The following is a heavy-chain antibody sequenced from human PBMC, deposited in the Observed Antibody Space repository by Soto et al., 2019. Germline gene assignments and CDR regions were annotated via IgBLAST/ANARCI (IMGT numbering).Heavy chain of an antibody. CDR1: GGSFSGYY. Sequence: SETLSLTCAVYGGSFSGYYWSWIRQPPGKGLEWIGEINHSGSTNYNPSLKSRVTISVDTSKNQFSLKLSSVTAADTAVYYCASKTYSSEGYFDYWGQGTLVTVSS. CDR2: INHSGST. J-gene: IGHJ4*02. CDR3: ASKTYSSEGYFDY. V-gene: IGHV4-34*01. D-gene: IGHD3-22*01.